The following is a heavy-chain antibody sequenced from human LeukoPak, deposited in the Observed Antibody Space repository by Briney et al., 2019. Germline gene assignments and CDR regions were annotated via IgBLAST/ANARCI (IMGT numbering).Heavy chain of an antibody. CDR1: GGSINNSY. D-gene: IGHD5-18*01. J-gene: IGHJ2*01. Sequence: SETLSLTCTVSGGSINNSYWSWIRQPPGKGLEWIGYMYYSGSTYYNPSLKSRVTISMDTSKKQFSLKLSSVTAADTAVFYCAWSTYSYGPFALWGRGTLVTVSS. CDR3: AWSTYSYGPFAL. CDR2: MYYSGST. V-gene: IGHV4-59*08.